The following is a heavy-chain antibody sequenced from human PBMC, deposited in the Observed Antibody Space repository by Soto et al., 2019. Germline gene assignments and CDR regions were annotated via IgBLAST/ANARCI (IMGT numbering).Heavy chain of an antibody. CDR3: ARESKKWPDF. Sequence: VASVKVSCKASGYSFSSYTINWVRQAPGQGLEWLGWIRAYNGNTKYVEKLQGRVTMTTDTSTSTAYMELRNLRSDDTDVYYCARESKKWPDFWGPGTLVTVSS. CDR1: GYSFSSYT. V-gene: IGHV1-18*04. D-gene: IGHD5-12*01. J-gene: IGHJ4*02. CDR2: IRAYNGNT.